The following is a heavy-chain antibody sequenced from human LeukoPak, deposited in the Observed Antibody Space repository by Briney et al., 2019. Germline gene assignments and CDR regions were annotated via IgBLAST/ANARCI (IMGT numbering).Heavy chain of an antibody. CDR1: GYTFTSYG. CDR2: ISAYNANT. CDR3: ARAYYDSSGYDEGVWFDP. V-gene: IGHV1-18*01. D-gene: IGHD3-22*01. Sequence: ASVKVSCKASGYTFTSYGITWVPQAPGQGLEWMGWISAYNANTNYAQKLQGRVTMTTDTSTSTAYMELRSLRSEDTAVYYCARAYYDSSGYDEGVWFDPWGQGTLVTVSS. J-gene: IGHJ5*02.